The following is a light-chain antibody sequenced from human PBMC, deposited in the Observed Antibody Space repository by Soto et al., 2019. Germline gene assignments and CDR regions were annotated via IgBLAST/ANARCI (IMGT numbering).Light chain of an antibody. J-gene: IGLJ1*01. Sequence: QSALTQPRSVSGSPGQSVTISCTGTSSDIGGHSSVSWFQQHPGKAPKLMIYDVSKRPSGVPDRFSGYKSGNTASLTISGLQAEDEADYYCCSSAGAFYVFGTGTKLTVL. CDR1: SSDIGGHSS. CDR2: DVS. CDR3: CSSAGAFYV. V-gene: IGLV2-11*01.